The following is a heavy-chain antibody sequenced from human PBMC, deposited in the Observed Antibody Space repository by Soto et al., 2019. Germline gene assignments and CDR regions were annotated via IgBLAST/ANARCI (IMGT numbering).Heavy chain of an antibody. CDR3: ARDRDSGYDP. CDR2: IYYSGST. D-gene: IGHD5-12*01. J-gene: IGHJ6*04. Sequence: SGTLSPPRAVSGGPLSRSSYHWGWIRQPPGKGLEWIGSIYYSGSTYYNPSLKSRVTISVDTSKNQFSLKLSSVTAADTAVYYCARDRDSGYDPWGKGTTVTVSS. V-gene: IGHV4-39*02. CDR1: GGPLSRSSYH.